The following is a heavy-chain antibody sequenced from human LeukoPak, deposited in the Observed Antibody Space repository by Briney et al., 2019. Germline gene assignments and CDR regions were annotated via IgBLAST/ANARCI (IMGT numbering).Heavy chain of an antibody. CDR3: VVVVVPAAVWQFDL. CDR1: GFTFINHG. CDR2: IGVDGTKK. V-gene: IGHV3-33*03. Sequence: GGSLRLSCAASGFTFINHGFHWVRQAPGKGLEWVALIGVDGTKKYYADSLKGRFTISRDNSKNTLYLQMNSLRVEDTAVYYCVVVVVPAAVWQFDLWGRGTLATVSS. D-gene: IGHD2-2*01. J-gene: IGHJ2*01.